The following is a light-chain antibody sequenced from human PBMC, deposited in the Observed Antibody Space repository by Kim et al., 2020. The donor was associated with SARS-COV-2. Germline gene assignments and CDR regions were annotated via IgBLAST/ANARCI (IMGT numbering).Light chain of an antibody. CDR2: DAS. J-gene: IGKJ2*01. V-gene: IGKV1-5*01. CDR1: QSIRSW. CDR3: QQYNTYSYT. Sequence: DIQMTQSPSTLSASVGDRVTITCRASQSIRSWLAWYQQKPGKAPKLLIYDASTLEDGVPSRFSGSGSGAEFTLTISSLQPDDFATYYCQQYNTYSYTFGQGTKLEI.